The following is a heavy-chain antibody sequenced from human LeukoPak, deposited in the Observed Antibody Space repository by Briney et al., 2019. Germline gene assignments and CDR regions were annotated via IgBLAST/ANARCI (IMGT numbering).Heavy chain of an antibody. CDR3: ARRSLVRGVFQAFDM. CDR2: IYYNGDT. V-gene: IGHV4-39*01. Sequence: SETLSLTRTVSDGSISSSSYYWAWIRQPPGKGLEWIGNIYYNGDTYYNPSLKSRVTISVDTSKNQFSVKLTSVTAADTAVFYCARRSLVRGVFQAFDMWVQGTMVTVSS. J-gene: IGHJ3*02. D-gene: IGHD3-10*02. CDR1: DGSISSSSYY.